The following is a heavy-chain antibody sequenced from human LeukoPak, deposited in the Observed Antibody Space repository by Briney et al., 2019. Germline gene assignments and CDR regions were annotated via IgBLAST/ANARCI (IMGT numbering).Heavy chain of an antibody. V-gene: IGHV3-9*01. D-gene: IGHD1-20*01. CDR3: AKEEPYNWNDEVGYFDY. CDR2: ISWNSGSI. J-gene: IGHJ4*02. CDR1: GFTFDDYA. Sequence: PGGSLRLSCAASGFTFDDYAMHWVRHAPGKGLVWVSGISWNSGSIGYADSVKGRFTISRDNAKNSLYLQMNSLRAEDTALYYCAKEEPYNWNDEVGYFDYWGQGTLVTVSS.